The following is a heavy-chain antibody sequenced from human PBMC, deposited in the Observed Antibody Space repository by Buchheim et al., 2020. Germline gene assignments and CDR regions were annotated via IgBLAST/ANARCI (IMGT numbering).Heavy chain of an antibody. D-gene: IGHD2-15*01. CDR1: GYTFTSYD. V-gene: IGHV1-8*01. CDR3: ARVPILGYCSGGSCYYYYGMDV. J-gene: IGHJ6*02. Sequence: QVQLVQSGAEVKKPGASVKVSCKASGYTFTSYDINWVRQATGQGLEWMGWMNPNSGNTGYAQKFQGRVTMTRNTYISTAYMELSSLRSEDTAVYYCARVPILGYCSGGSCYYYYGMDVWGQGTT. CDR2: MNPNSGNT.